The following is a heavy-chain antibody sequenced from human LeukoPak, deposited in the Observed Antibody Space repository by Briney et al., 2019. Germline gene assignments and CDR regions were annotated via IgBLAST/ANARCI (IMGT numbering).Heavy chain of an antibody. V-gene: IGHV3-48*04. Sequence: GGSLRLSCAASGFTFSSYSMTWVRQAPGKGLEWVSYISSSSSTIYYADSVKGRFTISRDNAKNSLYLQMNSLRAEDTAVYYCARGKGRLYYWGQGTLVTVSS. CDR3: ARGKGRLYY. CDR2: ISSSSSTI. CDR1: GFTFSSYS. J-gene: IGHJ4*02. D-gene: IGHD3-16*01.